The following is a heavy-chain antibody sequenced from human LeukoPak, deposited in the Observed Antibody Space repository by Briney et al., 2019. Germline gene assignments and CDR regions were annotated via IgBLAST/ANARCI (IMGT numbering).Heavy chain of an antibody. Sequence: GGSLRLSCAASGFTFSSYAMTWVRQAPGKGLERVSSISGSGYSTYYADSVKGRFTISRDNSKNTLYLQMNSLRGEDTAVYYCAKGVGIEGAGHFDPWGQGTVVTVSS. CDR3: AKGVGIEGAGHFDP. J-gene: IGHJ5*02. CDR2: ISGSGYST. CDR1: GFTFSSYA. D-gene: IGHD6-13*01. V-gene: IGHV3-23*01.